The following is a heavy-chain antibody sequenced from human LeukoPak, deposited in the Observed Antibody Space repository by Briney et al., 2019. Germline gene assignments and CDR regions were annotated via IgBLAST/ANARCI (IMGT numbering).Heavy chain of an antibody. CDR1: GFTFSNYW. CDR3: ARGYYSSSRFDS. V-gene: IGHV3-74*01. CDR2: VNSDGSTT. Sequence: GGSLRLSCAASGFTFSNYWMHWVRQAPGKGLVWVSRVNSDGSTTNYADSVKGRFTISRDNAENTLYMRMNSLRPEDTAVYYCARGYYSSSRFDSWGQGTLVTVSS. D-gene: IGHD6-13*01. J-gene: IGHJ4*02.